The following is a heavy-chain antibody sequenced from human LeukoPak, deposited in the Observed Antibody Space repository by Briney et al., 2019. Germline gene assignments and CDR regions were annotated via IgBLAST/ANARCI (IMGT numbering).Heavy chain of an antibody. CDR2: IVVGSGNT. CDR1: GFTFTSSA. D-gene: IGHD3-22*01. Sequence: SVKVSCKASGFTFTSSAVQWVRQARGQRLEWIGWIVVGSGNTNYAQKFQERVTITRDMSTSTAYMELSSLRSEDTAVYYCAASPDYYDSSGYSYYFDYWGQGTLVTVFS. CDR3: AASPDYYDSSGYSYYFDY. V-gene: IGHV1-58*01. J-gene: IGHJ4*02.